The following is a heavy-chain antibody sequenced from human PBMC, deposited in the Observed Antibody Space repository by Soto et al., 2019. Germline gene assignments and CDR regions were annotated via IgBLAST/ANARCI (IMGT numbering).Heavy chain of an antibody. V-gene: IGHV3-23*01. D-gene: IGHD2-21*01. CDR1: GFTFSSYA. CDR2: ISSSSGCR. CDR3: AKDNCGSGLTNYFEH. J-gene: IGHJ4*02. Sequence: GGSLRLSCAASGFTFSSYAINWVRQAPGKGLEWVSAISSSSGCRYYADPVKGRFTISRDNSKNTLYLQMNSLKAEDTAVYYCAKDNCGSGLTNYFEHWGQGTLVTVSS.